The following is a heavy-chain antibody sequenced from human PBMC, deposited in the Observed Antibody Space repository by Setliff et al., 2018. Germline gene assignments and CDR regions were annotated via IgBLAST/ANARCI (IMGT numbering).Heavy chain of an antibody. CDR1: GGTFSSYA. CDR2: IIPIFGTV. CDR3: ARPPPGSSGWSMIYYFDY. Sequence: ASVKVSCKASGGTFSSYAISWVRQAPGQGLEWMGRIIPIFGTVNYAQKFQGRVTITADKSTSTAYMELSSLRSEDTAVYYCARPPPGSSGWSMIYYFDYWGQGTLVTVSS. D-gene: IGHD6-19*01. V-gene: IGHV1-69*06. J-gene: IGHJ4*02.